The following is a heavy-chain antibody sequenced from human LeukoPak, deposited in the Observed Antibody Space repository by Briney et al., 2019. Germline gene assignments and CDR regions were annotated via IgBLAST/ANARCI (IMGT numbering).Heavy chain of an antibody. J-gene: IGHJ5*02. CDR2: ISFDAHNT. CDR3: ARKRMST. V-gene: IGHV3-30*03. Sequence: PGGSLRLSCAGSGFTFSSSGMHWVRQAPGKGLEWVAVISFDAHNTYYADSVKGRFTISRDNSNNTLYLQMDSLRREDTAIYYCARKRMSTWGQGTFVTVSS. CDR1: GFTFSSSG.